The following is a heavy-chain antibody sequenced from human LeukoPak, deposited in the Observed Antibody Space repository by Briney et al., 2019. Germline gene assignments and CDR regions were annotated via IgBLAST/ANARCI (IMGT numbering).Heavy chain of an antibody. Sequence: ASVKVSCKASGYTFTSYGISWVRQAPGQGLEWMGWISAYNGNTNCAQKLQGRVTMTTDTSTSTAYMELRSLRSDDTAVYYCARSSSSYDFWSGYYGLYYFDYWGQGTLVTVSS. J-gene: IGHJ4*02. CDR3: ARSSSSYDFWSGYYGLYYFDY. D-gene: IGHD3-3*01. V-gene: IGHV1-18*01. CDR1: GYTFTSYG. CDR2: ISAYNGNT.